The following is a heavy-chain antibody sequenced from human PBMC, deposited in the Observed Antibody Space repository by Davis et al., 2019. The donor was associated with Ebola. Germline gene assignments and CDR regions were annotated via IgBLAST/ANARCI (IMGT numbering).Heavy chain of an antibody. CDR3: ARGSRSSWYEWFDP. CDR2: INPNSGGT. CDR1: GYTFTSYA. V-gene: IGHV1-2*04. Sequence: ASVKVSCKASGYTFTSYAMHWVRQAPGQRLEWMGWINPNSGGTKYAQKFQGWVTMTRDTSISTAYMELSRLRSDDTAVYYCARGSRSSWYEWFDPWGQGTLVTVSS. J-gene: IGHJ5*02. D-gene: IGHD6-13*01.